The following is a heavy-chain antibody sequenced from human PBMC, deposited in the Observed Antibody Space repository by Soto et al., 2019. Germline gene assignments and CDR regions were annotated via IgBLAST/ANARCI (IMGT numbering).Heavy chain of an antibody. CDR3: ARINSGWGPLSPYPFDY. D-gene: IGHD6-19*01. J-gene: IGHJ4*02. CDR1: GFTFSSYA. Sequence: GGSLRLSCAASGFTFSSYAMHWVRQAPGKGLEWVAVISYDGSNKYYADSVKGRFTISRDNSKNTLYLQMNSLRAEDTAVYYCARINSGWGPLSPYPFDYWGQGALVTVSS. CDR2: ISYDGSNK. V-gene: IGHV3-30-3*01.